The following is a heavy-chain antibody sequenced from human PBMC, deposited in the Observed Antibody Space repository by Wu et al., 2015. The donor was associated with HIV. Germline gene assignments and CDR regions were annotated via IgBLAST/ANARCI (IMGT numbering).Heavy chain of an antibody. J-gene: IGHJ4*02. CDR1: GYTFTSYG. CDR2: IKPSSGLI. D-gene: IGHD1-1*01. Sequence: QVQLVQSGAEVKKPGASVKVSCKASGYTFTSYGISWVRQAPGQGLEWMGWIKPSSGLINYAPKFQGRVTMTRDTSINTAYVELASLRPDDTAVYYCARNVENWGQGTLVTVSS. CDR3: ARNVEN. V-gene: IGHV1-2*02.